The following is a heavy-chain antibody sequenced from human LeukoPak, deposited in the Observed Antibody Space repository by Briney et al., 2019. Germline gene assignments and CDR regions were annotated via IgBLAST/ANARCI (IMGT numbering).Heavy chain of an antibody. CDR1: GLTFSSYG. D-gene: IGHD2-21*02. V-gene: IGHV3-23*01. J-gene: IGHJ4*02. Sequence: PGGSLRLSCAASGLTFSSYGMSWVRQAPGKGLEWVSAISGSGGSTYYADSVKGRFTISRDNSKNTLYLQMNSLRAEDTAVYYCAKDADCGGDCFPDYWGQGTLVTVSS. CDR2: ISGSGGST. CDR3: AKDADCGGDCFPDY.